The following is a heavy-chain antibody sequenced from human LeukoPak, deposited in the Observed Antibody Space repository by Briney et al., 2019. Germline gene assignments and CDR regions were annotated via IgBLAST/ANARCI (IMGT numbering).Heavy chain of an antibody. Sequence: GASVKVSCKASGYTFTSYDINWMRQATGQGLEWMGWMNPNSGNTGYAQKFQGRATMTRNTSISTAYMELSSLRSEDTAVYYCARGRTMVRGVIYNWFDPWGQGTLVTVSS. V-gene: IGHV1-8*01. CDR3: ARGRTMVRGVIYNWFDP. CDR1: GYTFTSYD. J-gene: IGHJ5*02. D-gene: IGHD3-10*01. CDR2: MNPNSGNT.